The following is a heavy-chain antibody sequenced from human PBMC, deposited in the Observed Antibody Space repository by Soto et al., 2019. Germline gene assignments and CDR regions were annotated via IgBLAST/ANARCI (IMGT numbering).Heavy chain of an antibody. CDR3: VVRGAKGRNAFDI. CDR2: IYYSGST. D-gene: IGHD3-10*01. Sequence: SETLSLTCTVSGGSISSGGYYWSWIRQHPGKGLEWIGYIYYSGSTYYNPSLKSRVTISVDTSKNQFSLKLSSVTAADTAVYYCVVRGAKGRNAFDIWGQGTMVTVSS. V-gene: IGHV4-31*03. J-gene: IGHJ3*02. CDR1: GGSISSGGYY.